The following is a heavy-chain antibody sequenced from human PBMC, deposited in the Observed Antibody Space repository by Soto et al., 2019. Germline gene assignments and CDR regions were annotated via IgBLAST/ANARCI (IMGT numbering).Heavy chain of an antibody. CDR3: FHSVLQTAYFDY. CDR2: IDAGNGNT. Sequence: GASVKVSCKASGYTFTSYAMHWLRQAPGQRLEWMGWIDAGNGNTKYSQKFQGRVTITRDTSASTAYMELSSLRSEDTAVYYCFHSVLQTAYFDYWGQGTLVTVSS. J-gene: IGHJ4*02. CDR1: GYTFTSYA. V-gene: IGHV1-3*01.